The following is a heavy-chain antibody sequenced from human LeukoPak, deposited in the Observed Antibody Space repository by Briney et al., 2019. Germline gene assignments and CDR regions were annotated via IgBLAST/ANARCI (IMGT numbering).Heavy chain of an antibody. Sequence: GGSLRLSCAASGFTFSSYGMNWVRQAPGKGLEWVAVISDDGSDKYYGDSVQGRFTISRDDSENTLFLEMKSLRVEDMAVYYCVPSFSGSFVWGQGTPVTVSS. V-gene: IGHV3-30*03. CDR3: VPSFSGSFV. D-gene: IGHD3-10*01. CDR2: ISDDGSDK. CDR1: GFTFSSYG. J-gene: IGHJ4*02.